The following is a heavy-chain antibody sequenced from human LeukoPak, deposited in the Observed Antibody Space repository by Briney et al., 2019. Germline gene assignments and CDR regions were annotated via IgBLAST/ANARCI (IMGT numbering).Heavy chain of an antibody. CDR3: AREVGGNWFDP. J-gene: IGHJ5*02. CDR1: GGTFSSNA. CDR2: IIPIFGTA. Sequence: SSVKVSCKXSGGTFSSNAISWVRQAPGQGLEWMGRIIPIFGTANYAQKSQGRVTITTDESTSTAYMELSSLRSEDTAVYYCAREVGGNWFDPWGQGTLVTVSS. D-gene: IGHD2-15*01. V-gene: IGHV1-69*05.